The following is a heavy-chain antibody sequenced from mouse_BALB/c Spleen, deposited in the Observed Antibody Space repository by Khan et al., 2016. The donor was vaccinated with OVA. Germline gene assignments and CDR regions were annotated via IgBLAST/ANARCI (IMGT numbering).Heavy chain of an antibody. Sequence: EVQLQESGLGLVKPSQSLSLTCTVTGYSITSNYAWNWIRQFPGNKLEWMGYISYSGRTSYIPSLKSRISITRDTSKNQFFLQLNSVTTEDTATYYCARGNYYGYAMDYWGQGTSVTVSS. CDR2: ISYSGRT. CDR3: ARGNYYGYAMDY. CDR1: GYSITSNYA. D-gene: IGHD1-1*01. V-gene: IGHV3-2*02. J-gene: IGHJ4*01.